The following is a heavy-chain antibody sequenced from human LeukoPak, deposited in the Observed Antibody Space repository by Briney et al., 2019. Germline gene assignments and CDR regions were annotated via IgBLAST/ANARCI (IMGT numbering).Heavy chain of an antibody. CDR1: GYTFTSYY. Sequence: ASVKVSCKASGYTFTSYYMHWVRQAPGQGLEWMGITNPSGGSTSYAQKFQGRVTMTRDTSTSTVYMELSSLRSEDTAVYYCARDGLDSLEFGELLSSGNWFDPWGQGTLVTVSS. CDR3: ARDGLDSLEFGELLSSGNWFDP. J-gene: IGHJ5*02. D-gene: IGHD3-10*01. CDR2: TNPSGGST. V-gene: IGHV1-46*01.